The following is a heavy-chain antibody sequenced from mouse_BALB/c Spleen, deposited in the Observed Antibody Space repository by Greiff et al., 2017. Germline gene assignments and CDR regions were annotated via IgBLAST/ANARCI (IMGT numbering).Heavy chain of an antibody. V-gene: IGHV1-15*01. CDR1: GYTFTDYE. CDR2: IDPETGGT. Sequence: QVQLQQSGAELVRPGALVTLSCKASGYTFTDYEMHWVKQTPVHGLEWIGAIDPETGGTAYNQKFKGKATLTADKSSSTAYMELRSLTSEDSAVYYCTRSRGSSLYYAMDYWGQGTSVTVSS. J-gene: IGHJ4*01. D-gene: IGHD1-1*01. CDR3: TRSRGSSLYYAMDY.